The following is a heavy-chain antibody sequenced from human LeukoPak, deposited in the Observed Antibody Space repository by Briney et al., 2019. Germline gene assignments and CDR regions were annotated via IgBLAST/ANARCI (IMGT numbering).Heavy chain of an antibody. V-gene: IGHV4-38-2*02. CDR3: ARYGRWGPYMGV. J-gene: IGHJ6*03. CDR1: GYSISSGYY. Sequence: SETLSLTCTVSGYSISSGYYWGWIRQSPETGLEWIGRFYQSGSTYYNPSLKSRVTISVDTSKNHFSLKLSSVTAADTAVYYCARYGRWGPYMGVWGKGTTVTVSS. CDR2: FYQSGST. D-gene: IGHD3-16*01.